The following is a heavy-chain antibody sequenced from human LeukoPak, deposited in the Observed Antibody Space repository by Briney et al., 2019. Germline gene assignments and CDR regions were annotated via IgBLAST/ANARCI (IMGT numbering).Heavy chain of an antibody. J-gene: IGHJ5*02. V-gene: IGHV4-34*01. CDR3: ARGRLYYSSSWYGEILDWFDP. Sequence: NPSETLSLTCAVYGGSFSGYYWSWIRQPPGKGLEWSGEINHSGSTNYNPSLKSRVTISVDTSKNQFSLKLSSVTAADTAVYYCARGRLYYSSSWYGEILDWFDPWGQGTLVTVSS. CDR2: INHSGST. D-gene: IGHD6-13*01. CDR1: GGSFSGYY.